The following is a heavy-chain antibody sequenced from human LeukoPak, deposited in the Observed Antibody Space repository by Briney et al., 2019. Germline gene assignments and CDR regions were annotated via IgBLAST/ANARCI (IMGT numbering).Heavy chain of an antibody. CDR1: GFSLSSYA. V-gene: IGHV3-30-3*02. CDR2: LAADGIDN. J-gene: IGHJ4*02. Sequence: GRALTVSRAASGFSLSSYAIHWVPPAPRKGPEWVAVLAADGIDNHHADSGKGRFTISRDNSKNTLYLQMNTWGPGAAALYFCAKDRAQIATYYFDNCGQGTLGTVSS. CDR3: AKDRAQIATYYFDN. D-gene: IGHD2/OR15-2a*01.